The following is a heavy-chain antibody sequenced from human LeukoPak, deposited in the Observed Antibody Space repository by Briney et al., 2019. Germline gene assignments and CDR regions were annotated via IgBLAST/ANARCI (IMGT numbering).Heavy chain of an antibody. CDR1: GYTFTSYD. J-gene: IGHJ4*02. CDR2: INTNTGNP. Sequence: ASVKVSCKASGYTFTSYDINWVRQAPGQGLEWMGWINTNTGNPTYAQGFTGRFVFSLDTSVSTAYLQISSLKAEDTAVYYCARDNGRRSSSWAFDYWGQGTLVTVSS. CDR3: ARDNGRRSSSWAFDY. D-gene: IGHD6-13*01. V-gene: IGHV7-4-1*02.